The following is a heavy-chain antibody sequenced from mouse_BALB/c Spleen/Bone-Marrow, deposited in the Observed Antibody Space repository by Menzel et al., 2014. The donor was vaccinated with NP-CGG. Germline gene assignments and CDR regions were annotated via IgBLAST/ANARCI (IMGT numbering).Heavy chain of an antibody. CDR2: INPYNDGT. D-gene: IGHD1-1*01. CDR3: AKNPQFHGYNYGMEY. J-gene: IGHJ4*01. CDR1: GYTFTNYV. V-gene: IGHV1-14*01. Sequence: EVQLQQSGPELVKPGASVKMSCKASGYTFTNYVMHWVKQKPGQGLEWIGYINPYNDGTKYNEKFKGKATLTSDKSSSPGFQGPNRPASEDPAVYFRAKNPQFHGYNYGMEYRGQRTPVT.